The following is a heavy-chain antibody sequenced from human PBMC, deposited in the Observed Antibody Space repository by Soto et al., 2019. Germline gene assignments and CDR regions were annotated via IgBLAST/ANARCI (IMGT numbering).Heavy chain of an antibody. Sequence: PSETLSLTCTVSGGSISSSSYYGGWIRQPPGKGLEWIGSIDYSGSTYYNPSLKSRITTSVDTSKNQFSRKLSSVTAADTAVYYCVLVAPDYYYYGMDVWGQGTTVTVSS. V-gene: IGHV4-39*01. CDR2: IDYSGST. D-gene: IGHD6-6*01. CDR3: VLVAPDYYYYGMDV. CDR1: GGSISSSSYY. J-gene: IGHJ6*02.